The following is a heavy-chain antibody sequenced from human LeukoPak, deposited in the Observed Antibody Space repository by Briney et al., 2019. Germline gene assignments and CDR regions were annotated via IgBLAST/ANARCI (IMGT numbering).Heavy chain of an antibody. J-gene: IGHJ5*02. V-gene: IGHV3-11*01. D-gene: IGHD3-10*01. CDR1: GFTFSDYY. CDR2: ISSIGSAI. CDR3: ARVGFAELFDDWFDP. Sequence: GSLSLSCAASGFTFSDYYMSWIRQAPGKGLEWVSFISSIGSAIYYADTVKGRFTISRDNAKNSLYLQVNSLRAEDTAVYHCARVGFAELFDDWFDPWGQGTLVTVSS.